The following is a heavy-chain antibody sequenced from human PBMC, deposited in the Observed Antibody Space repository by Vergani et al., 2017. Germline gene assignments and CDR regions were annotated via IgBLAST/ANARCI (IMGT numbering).Heavy chain of an antibody. V-gene: IGHV1-2*02. J-gene: IGHJ5*02. CDR3: VRGGTFDWLST. CDR1: GYYFTDNY. CDR2: ITPQNGGT. D-gene: IGHD3-9*01. Sequence: QVQLVQLGAEAKKPGAAVKVSCKASGYYFTDNYLHWVRQAPGQGLEWMGRITPQNGGTQYAEKFKGRVTMTRDTSITTAYMELTSLTSGDTAVYYCVRGGTFDWLSTWGQGTLVTVSS.